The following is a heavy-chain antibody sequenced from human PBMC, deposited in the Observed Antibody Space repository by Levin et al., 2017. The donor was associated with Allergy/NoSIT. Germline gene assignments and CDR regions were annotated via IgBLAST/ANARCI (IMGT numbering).Heavy chain of an antibody. CDR3: AKPGNYYDSSGYYFGGFDI. CDR1: GFTFSSYA. V-gene: IGHV3-23*01. CDR2: ISGSGGST. D-gene: IGHD3-22*01. Sequence: GGSLRLSCAASGFTFSSYAMSWVRQAPGKGLEWVSAISGSGGSTYYADSVKGRFTISRDNSKNTLYLQMNSLRAEDTAVYYCAKPGNYYDSSGYYFGGFDIWGQGTMVTVSS. J-gene: IGHJ3*02.